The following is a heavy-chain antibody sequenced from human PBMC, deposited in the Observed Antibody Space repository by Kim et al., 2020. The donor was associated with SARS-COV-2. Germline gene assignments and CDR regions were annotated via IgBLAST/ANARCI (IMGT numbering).Heavy chain of an antibody. CDR3: AKGTVRTLWFGELLPTHYYGMDV. D-gene: IGHD3-10*01. Sequence: GGSLRLSCAASGFTFSSDAMSWVRQAPGEGLEWVSAISGSGGSTYYADSVKGRFTISRDNSKNTLYLQMNSLRAEDTAVYYCAKGTVRTLWFGELLPTHYYGMDVWGHGATVTVSS. CDR2: ISGSGGST. J-gene: IGHJ6*02. V-gene: IGHV3-23*01. CDR1: GFTFSSDA.